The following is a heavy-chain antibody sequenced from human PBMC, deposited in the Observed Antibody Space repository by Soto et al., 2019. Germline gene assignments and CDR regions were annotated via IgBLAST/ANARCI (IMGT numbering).Heavy chain of an antibody. CDR1: GGAFSSYA. D-gene: IGHD2-2*01. CDR2: IIPIFGTA. J-gene: IGHJ4*02. V-gene: IGHV1-69*06. CDR3: ARRDSDSFYCSSTSCFDPFDY. Sequence: SVKVSCKASGGAFSSYAISWVRQAPGQGLEWMGGIIPIFGTANYAQKFQGRVTITADKSTSTAYMELSSLRSEDTAVYYCARRDSDSFYCSSTSCFDPFDYWGQGTLVTVSS.